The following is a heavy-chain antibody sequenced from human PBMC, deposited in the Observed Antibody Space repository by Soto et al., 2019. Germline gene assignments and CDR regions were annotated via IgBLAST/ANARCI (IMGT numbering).Heavy chain of an antibody. Sequence: GGSLRLSCAASGFTFGDYAMQWVRQAPGKGLEWVSAISWNSGSIDYADSVKGRFTISRDNAKNSLYLQMNSLRAEDTALYYCAKSHTTSGWYVTTDYWGQGIRLTVSS. J-gene: IGHJ4*02. CDR3: AKSHTTSGWYVTTDY. CDR2: ISWNSGSI. V-gene: IGHV3-9*01. D-gene: IGHD6-19*01. CDR1: GFTFGDYA.